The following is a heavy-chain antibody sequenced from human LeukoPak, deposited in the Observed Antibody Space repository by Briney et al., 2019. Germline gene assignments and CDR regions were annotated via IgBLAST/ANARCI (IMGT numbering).Heavy chain of an antibody. CDR3: ARDLYSSSSFDY. V-gene: IGHV3-11*05. Sequence: GGSLRLSCAASGFTFSDYYMTWIRQAPGKGLECVSDISPSRSYTKYADSVKGRFTISRDNAKNTLYLQMSSLRAEDTPVYYCARDLYSSSSFDYWGQGNPGHRLL. CDR1: GFTFSDYY. CDR2: ISPSRSYT. J-gene: IGHJ4*02. D-gene: IGHD6-13*01.